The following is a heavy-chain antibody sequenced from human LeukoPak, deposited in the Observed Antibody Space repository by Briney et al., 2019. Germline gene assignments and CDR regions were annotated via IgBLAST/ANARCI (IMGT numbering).Heavy chain of an antibody. V-gene: IGHV4-38-2*02. J-gene: IGHJ4*02. Sequence: SETLSLTCTVSDYSISSGYYWGWIRQPPGQGLEWIGTIYHSGNSYYNPSLKSRATISVDTSKNHFSLKLRSVTAADTAVYYCAKCIAARSTGPGRLAPYDYWGQGTLVTVSS. CDR1: DYSISSGYY. CDR2: IYHSGNS. D-gene: IGHD6-6*01. CDR3: AKCIAARSTGPGRLAPYDY.